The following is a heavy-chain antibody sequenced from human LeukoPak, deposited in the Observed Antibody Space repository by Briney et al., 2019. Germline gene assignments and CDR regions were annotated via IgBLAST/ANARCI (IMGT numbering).Heavy chain of an antibody. D-gene: IGHD3-10*01. CDR3: AREVRFGELGP. CDR1: GGSISSYY. J-gene: IGHJ5*02. Sequence: SETLSLTCTVSGGSISSYYWSWIRQPPGKGLEWIGYIYYSGSTNYNPSLKSRVTISVDTSKNQFSLKLSSVTAADTAVYYCAREVRFGELGPWGQGTLVTVSS. V-gene: IGHV4-59*01. CDR2: IYYSGST.